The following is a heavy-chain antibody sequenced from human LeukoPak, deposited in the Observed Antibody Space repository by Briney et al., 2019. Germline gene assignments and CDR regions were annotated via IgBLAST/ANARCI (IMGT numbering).Heavy chain of an antibody. D-gene: IGHD5-12*01. J-gene: IGHJ4*02. CDR3: ARSPPWLGYSANDVDY. V-gene: IGHV4-61*02. CDR1: GGSISSGSYY. CDR2: IYISGST. Sequence: RSSETLSLTCTVSGGSISSGSYYWSWIRQPAGKGLEWIGRIYISGSTNYNPSLKSRVTISVDTSKNQFSLKLSSVTAADTAVYYCARSPPWLGYSANDVDYWGQGTLVTVSS.